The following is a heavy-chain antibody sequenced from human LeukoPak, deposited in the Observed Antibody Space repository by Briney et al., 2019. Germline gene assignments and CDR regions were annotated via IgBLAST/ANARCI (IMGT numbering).Heavy chain of an antibody. CDR2: ISGSGDRT. CDR3: ARVFIVVHGYNLGPIDY. J-gene: IGHJ4*02. V-gene: IGHV3-23*01. D-gene: IGHD5-24*01. Sequence: GGSLRLSCAGSGFTFSNYAMGWVRQAPGKGLEWVSAISGSGDRTYYVDSVKGRFTISRDNSKNMLYLQMNSLRAEDTAVYYCARVFIVVHGYNLGPIDYWGQGTLVTVSS. CDR1: GFTFSNYA.